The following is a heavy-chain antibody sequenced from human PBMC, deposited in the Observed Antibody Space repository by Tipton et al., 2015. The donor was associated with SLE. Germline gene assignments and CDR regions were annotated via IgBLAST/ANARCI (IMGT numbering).Heavy chain of an antibody. V-gene: IGHV3-66*01. D-gene: IGHD3-10*01. CDR1: GFSFSNYA. CDR3: ATRGY. CDR2: IHSEDRT. Sequence: SLRLSCAASGFSFSNYAMKWVRRAPGKGLEWVSMIHSEDRTFYAASVKGRFTISRDSSKNILSLQMNSLTVEDTAVYHCATRGYWGQGTLVTVSS. J-gene: IGHJ4*02.